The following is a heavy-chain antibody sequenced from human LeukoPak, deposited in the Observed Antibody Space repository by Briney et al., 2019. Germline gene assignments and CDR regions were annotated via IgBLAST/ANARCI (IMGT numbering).Heavy chain of an antibody. CDR2: ISDSSGHT. Sequence: GGSLRLSCAASGFTFSSYAMTWVRQAPGKGLEGVSAISDSSGHTYYADSVRGRSTISRDNSKNTVFLQMTSLRAEDTAIYYCAKDGVWQSYYFDYWGQGTLVTVSS. J-gene: IGHJ4*02. CDR1: GFTFSSYA. D-gene: IGHD6-19*01. V-gene: IGHV3-23*01. CDR3: AKDGVWQSYYFDY.